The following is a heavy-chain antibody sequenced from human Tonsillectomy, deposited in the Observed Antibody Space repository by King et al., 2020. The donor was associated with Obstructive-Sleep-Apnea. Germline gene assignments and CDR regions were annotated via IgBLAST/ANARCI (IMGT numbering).Heavy chain of an antibody. D-gene: IGHD3-10*01. CDR1: GYIFSNYY. CDR2: INPIGGLT. Sequence: QLVQSGAEVKKPGASVKISCKASGYIFSNYYMHWVRQAPGQGLEWIGIINPIGGLTGYAQNLQGRVTMTRDPSTSTVYMELSGLTSEETAVYYCAREGNYYGSGTYYRHYYYAMDVWGQGTTVTVSS. J-gene: IGHJ6*02. CDR3: AREGNYYGSGTYYRHYYYAMDV. V-gene: IGHV1-46*03.